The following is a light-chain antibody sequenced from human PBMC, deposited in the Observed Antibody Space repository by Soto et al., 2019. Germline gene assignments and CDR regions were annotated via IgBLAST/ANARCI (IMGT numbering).Light chain of an antibody. CDR2: DVS. CDR1: GSDVGALNF. Sequence: QSALTQPASVSGSPGQSISISCTGTGSDVGALNFVSWYQQHPGKAPKVLIYDVSDRPSGVSDRCSGSKSGNTASLTISRLQAEDEADYYCSSYTSISTYVFGTGTKLTVL. CDR3: SSYTSISTYV. J-gene: IGLJ1*01. V-gene: IGLV2-14*01.